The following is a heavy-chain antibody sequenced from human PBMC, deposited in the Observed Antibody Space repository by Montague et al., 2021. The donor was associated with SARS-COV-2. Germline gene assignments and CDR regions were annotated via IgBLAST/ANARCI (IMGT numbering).Heavy chain of an antibody. CDR3: TTGTYGISILGQIYCYGMDV. Sequence: SETLSLTCAVSGGSISSTNWWSRVRQSPGKGLEWIGKISHGGSPDYNPSLKSRVIISADRSKNQFSLKLSSVIAADSAIYYCTTGTYGISILGQIYCYGMDVWGQGTKVIVSS. CDR2: ISHGGSP. V-gene: IGHV4-4*02. CDR1: GGSISSTNW. J-gene: IGHJ6*02. D-gene: IGHD3-3*01.